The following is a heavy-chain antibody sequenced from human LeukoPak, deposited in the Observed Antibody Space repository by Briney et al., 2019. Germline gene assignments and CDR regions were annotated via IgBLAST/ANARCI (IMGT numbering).Heavy chain of an antibody. V-gene: IGHV4-59*01. CDR1: GGSMSSYY. J-gene: IGHJ4*02. CDR2: IYYSGST. D-gene: IGHD4-17*01. Sequence: SETLSLTCTVSGGSMSSYYWSWIRQPPGKGLEWIGYIYYSGSTNYNPSLKSRVTMSGDTSKNQFSLRLSSVTGADTGVYYCARAGDYGDYFDYWGQGTLVSVSS. CDR3: ARAGDYGDYFDY.